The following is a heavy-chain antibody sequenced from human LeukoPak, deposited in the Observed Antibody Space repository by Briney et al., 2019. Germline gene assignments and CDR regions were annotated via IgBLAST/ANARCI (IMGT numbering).Heavy chain of an antibody. V-gene: IGHV3-23*01. D-gene: IGHD1-26*01. J-gene: IGHJ5*02. Sequence: TGGSLRLSCAASGFTFSSYAMSWVRQAPGKGLEWVSAISGSGGSTYYADSVKGRFTISRDNSKNTLYLQMNSLRAEDTAVYYCAKPRLGGRGFDPWGQGTLVTVSS. CDR2: ISGSGGST. CDR1: GFTFSSYA. CDR3: AKPRLGGRGFDP.